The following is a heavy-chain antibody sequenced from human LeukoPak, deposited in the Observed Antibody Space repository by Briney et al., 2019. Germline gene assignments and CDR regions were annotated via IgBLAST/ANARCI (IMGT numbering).Heavy chain of an antibody. CDR2: IYYSGST. D-gene: IGHD2-21*02. J-gene: IGHJ6*03. V-gene: IGHV4-61*10. CDR3: ARAGVMVTALGWRYYYYMDV. CDR1: GGSISSGSYY. Sequence: SETLSLTCTVSGGSISSGSYYWSWIRQPAGKGLEWIGYIYYSGSTNYNPSLKSRVTISVDTSKNQFSLKLSSVTAADTALYYCARAGVMVTALGWRYYYYMDVWGKGTTVTVSS.